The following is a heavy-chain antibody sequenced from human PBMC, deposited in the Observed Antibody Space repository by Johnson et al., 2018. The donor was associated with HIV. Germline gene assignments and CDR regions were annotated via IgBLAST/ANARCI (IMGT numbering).Heavy chain of an antibody. J-gene: IGHJ3*02. D-gene: IGHD2-15*01. CDR1: GFTFSSYG. V-gene: IGHV3-33*01. Sequence: QVQLVESGGGVVQPGRSLRLSCAASGFTFSSYGMHWVRQAPGKGLEWVAVIWYDGSNKYYADSVKGRFTISRDNSKNTLCLQMNSLRAEDTAVYYCARVARHDGWWFDAFDIWGQGTMVTVSS. CDR2: IWYDGSNK. CDR3: ARVARHDGWWFDAFDI.